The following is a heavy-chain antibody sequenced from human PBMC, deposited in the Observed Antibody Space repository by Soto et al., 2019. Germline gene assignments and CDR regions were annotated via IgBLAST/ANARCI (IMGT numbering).Heavy chain of an antibody. V-gene: IGHV1-18*01. CDR3: ARWSTIVGGAEALDV. CDR2: LSAYNGDT. D-gene: IGHD1-26*01. Sequence: QVQLVQSGAEVKKPGASVRVSCKTSGYTFINYGISWVRQAPGQGLEWMGWLSAYNGDTSSSEKLQDRFTMTTDTSKNTVYMDLRSLTSDDTAVYYCARWSTIVGGAEALDVWGQGKMVIVSS. J-gene: IGHJ3*01. CDR1: GYTFINYG.